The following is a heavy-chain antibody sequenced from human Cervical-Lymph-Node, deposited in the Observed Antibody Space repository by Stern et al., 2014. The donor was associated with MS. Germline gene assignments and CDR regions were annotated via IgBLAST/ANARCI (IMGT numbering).Heavy chain of an antibody. CDR3: ARSMVRGVINWFDP. CDR2: MNPSSGNT. D-gene: IGHD3-10*01. CDR1: GYTFTSYD. Sequence: QVQLVESGAEVKKPGASVKVSCKASGYTFTSYDINWVRQATGQGLEWMGWMNPSSGNTGYAQKFQGRVTMTRNTSISTAYMELSSLRSEDTAVYYCARSMVRGVINWFDPWGQGTLVTVSS. V-gene: IGHV1-8*01. J-gene: IGHJ5*02.